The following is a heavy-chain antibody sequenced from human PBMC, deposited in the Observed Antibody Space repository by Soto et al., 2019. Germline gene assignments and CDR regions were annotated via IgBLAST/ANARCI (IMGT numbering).Heavy chain of an antibody. Sequence: GESLKISCKGSGYSFTSYWISWVHQMPGKGLEWMGRIDPSDSYTNYSPSFQGHVTISADKSISTAYLQWSSLKASDTAMYYCARSPIRSYYYDSSGYRFDYWGQGTLVTVSS. V-gene: IGHV5-10-1*01. CDR1: GYSFTSYW. CDR3: ARSPIRSYYYDSSGYRFDY. CDR2: IDPSDSYT. D-gene: IGHD3-22*01. J-gene: IGHJ4*02.